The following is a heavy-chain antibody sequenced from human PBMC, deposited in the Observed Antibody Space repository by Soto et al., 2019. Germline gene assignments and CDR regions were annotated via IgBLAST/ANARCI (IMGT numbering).Heavy chain of an antibody. V-gene: IGHV3-48*03. CDR3: ARDPLAIVRGIQHFDY. CDR2: ITSSGTTI. D-gene: IGHD3-10*01. J-gene: IGHJ4*02. CDR1: GFTFSSYE. Sequence: GGSLRLSCAAPGFTFSSYEMNWVRQAPGKGLEWVSYITSSGTTIYYADSVKGRFTISRDNAKNSLYLQMNSLRAEDTAVYYCARDPLAIVRGIQHFDYWGQGTLVTVSS.